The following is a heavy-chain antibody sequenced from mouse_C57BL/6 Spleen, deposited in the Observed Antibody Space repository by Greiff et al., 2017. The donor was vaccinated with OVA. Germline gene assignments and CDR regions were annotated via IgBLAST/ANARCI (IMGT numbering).Heavy chain of an antibody. CDR2: IDPEDGDT. V-gene: IGHV14-1*01. CDR1: GFNIKDYY. D-gene: IGHD1-1*01. Sequence: VQLQQSGAELVRPGASVKLSCTASGFNIKDYYMHWVKQRPEQGLEWIGRIDPEDGDTEYAPKFQGKATITADTSSNTAYLQLSSLTSEDTAAYYCTPRYYNGSEDAMDYWGQGTSVTVSS. J-gene: IGHJ4*01. CDR3: TPRYYNGSEDAMDY.